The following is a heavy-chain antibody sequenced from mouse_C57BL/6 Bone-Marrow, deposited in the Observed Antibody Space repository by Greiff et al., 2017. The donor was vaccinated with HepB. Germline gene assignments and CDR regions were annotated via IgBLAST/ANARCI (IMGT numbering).Heavy chain of an antibody. CDR1: GFTFSSYG. Sequence: DVQLQESGGDLVKPGGSLKLSCAASGFTFSSYGMSWVRQTPDKRLEWVATISSGGSYTYYPDSVKGRFTISRDNAKNTLYLQMSSLKSEDTAMYYCARHLYWYFDVWGTGTTVTVSS. CDR3: ARHLYWYFDV. J-gene: IGHJ1*03. CDR2: ISSGGSYT. V-gene: IGHV5-6*01.